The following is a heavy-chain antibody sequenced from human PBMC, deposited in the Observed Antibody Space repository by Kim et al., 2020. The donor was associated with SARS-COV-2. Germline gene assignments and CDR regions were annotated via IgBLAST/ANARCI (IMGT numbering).Heavy chain of an antibody. J-gene: IGHJ4*02. Sequence: GESLKISCKSSGDSFTNYWIGWVLQMPGKGLEWMGIINPRSSETRYGPSFQGHVTFSADKSINTAYVQWSSLKASDTAMYYCARQWQQYYDYWGQGTLVTVSS. D-gene: IGHD6-13*01. CDR1: GDSFTNYW. CDR3: ARQWQQYYDY. V-gene: IGHV5-51*01. CDR2: INPRSSET.